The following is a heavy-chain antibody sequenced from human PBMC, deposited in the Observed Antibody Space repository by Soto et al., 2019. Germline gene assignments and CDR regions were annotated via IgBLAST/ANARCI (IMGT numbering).Heavy chain of an antibody. V-gene: IGHV3-15*01. Sequence: ESGGGLVKPGESLRLSCAASGFTFINAWMSWVRQAPGKGLEWVGRIRSNAHGGTTDYGAPVNCRFAISRDYSEITVYLQMNSLKTEDTAVYYCTIDGLYSGGFDFWGQGTLVTVSS. CDR3: TIDGLYSGGFDF. CDR2: IRSNAHGGTT. CDR1: GFTFINAW. D-gene: IGHD1-26*01. J-gene: IGHJ4*02.